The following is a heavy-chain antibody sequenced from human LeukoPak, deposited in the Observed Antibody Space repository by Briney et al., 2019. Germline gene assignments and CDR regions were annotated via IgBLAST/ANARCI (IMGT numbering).Heavy chain of an antibody. CDR3: ARDPYSVTIFGVVCCWFDP. D-gene: IGHD3-3*01. J-gene: IGHJ5*02. CDR2: ISSSSSTI. CDR1: GVTFSSYS. V-gene: IGHV3-48*01. Sequence: PAGSLSLSCAASGVTFSSYSMNWFRQAPGKGLEWVSYISSSSSTIYYADSVTGRFTISRDNAKNSLYLQMNSLRAEDTAVYDCARDPYSVTIFGVVCCWFDPWGQGTLVTVSS.